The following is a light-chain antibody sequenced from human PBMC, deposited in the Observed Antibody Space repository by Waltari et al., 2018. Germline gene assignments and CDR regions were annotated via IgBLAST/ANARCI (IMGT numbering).Light chain of an antibody. CDR3: QQHGTLPAT. Sequence: EIVLMQSPGTASLSPGERATLSCRASQSVGSSSLAWYQQKPGQAPRLVIYRASRRATGIPDRFSGSGSGTDFSLTISRLEPEDFAVYYCQQHGTLPATFGQGTKVEIK. V-gene: IGKV3-20*01. CDR1: QSVGSSS. J-gene: IGKJ1*01. CDR2: RAS.